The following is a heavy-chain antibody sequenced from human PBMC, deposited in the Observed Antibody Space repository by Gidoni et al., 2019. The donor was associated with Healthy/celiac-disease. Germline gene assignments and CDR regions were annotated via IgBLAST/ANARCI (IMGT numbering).Heavy chain of an antibody. CDR2: ISYDGSNK. CDR3: ARPNTRGPSTLDY. D-gene: IGHD3-10*01. V-gene: IGHV3-30*03. Sequence: QVQLVESGGGVVQPGRSLRLSCAASGFTFSSYGMPWVRQAPGKGLEWVAVISYDGSNKYYADSVKGRFTISRDNSKNTLYLQMNSLRAEDTAVYYCARPNTRGPSTLDYWGQGTLVTVSS. CDR1: GFTFSSYG. J-gene: IGHJ4*02.